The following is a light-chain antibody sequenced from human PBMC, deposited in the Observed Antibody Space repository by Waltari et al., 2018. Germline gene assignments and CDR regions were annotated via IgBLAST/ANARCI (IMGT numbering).Light chain of an antibody. V-gene: IGLV3-21*03. CDR3: QVWDGSSDHYV. Sequence: SYVLTQPPSVSVAPGKTARITCGGNKIASKRVHWYQQRPGQAPVLVVNDDYDRPSGIPARFSGSKSGNTATLTISGVEAGDEADYSCQVWDGSSDHYVFGTGTKVTVL. CDR2: DDY. J-gene: IGLJ1*01. CDR1: KIASKR.